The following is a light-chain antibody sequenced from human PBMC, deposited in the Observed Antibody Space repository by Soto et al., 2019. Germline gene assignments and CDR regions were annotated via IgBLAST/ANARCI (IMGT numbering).Light chain of an antibody. Sequence: DIQMTQSPSSLSASVGDRVTITCQASQDISNYLNWYQQKPGKAPKLLIYDASNLETGVPSRFSGSGSGTDFTLTINSLHPEDFATYYCQQSYSSLALTFGGGTKLEIK. J-gene: IGKJ4*01. V-gene: IGKV1-33*01. CDR2: DAS. CDR1: QDISNY. CDR3: QQSYSSLALT.